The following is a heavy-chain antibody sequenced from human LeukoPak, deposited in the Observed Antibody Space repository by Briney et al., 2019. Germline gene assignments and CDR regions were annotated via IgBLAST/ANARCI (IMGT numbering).Heavy chain of an antibody. CDR2: INWNGGST. Sequence: GGSLRLSCAASGFTFDDYGMSWVRQAPGKGLEWVSGINWNGGSTGYADSVKGRFTISRDNAKNSLYLQMSSLRAEDTALYYCARSSVDTAMGPFDYWGQGTLVTVSS. V-gene: IGHV3-20*04. CDR3: ARSSVDTAMGPFDY. J-gene: IGHJ4*02. D-gene: IGHD5-18*01. CDR1: GFTFDDYG.